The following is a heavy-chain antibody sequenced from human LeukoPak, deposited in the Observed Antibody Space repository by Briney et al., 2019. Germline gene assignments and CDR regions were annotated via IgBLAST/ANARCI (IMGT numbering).Heavy chain of an antibody. V-gene: IGHV1-69*06. J-gene: IGHJ6*03. Sequence: SVKVSCKASGGTFSSYAVSWVRQAPGQGLEWMRRIIPIFGTANYAQKFQGRVTITADKSTSTAYMELSSLRSEDTAVYYCARGVTARGFYYYMDIWGNGTTVTISS. CDR1: GGTFSSYA. CDR2: IIPIFGTA. CDR3: ARGVTARGFYYYMDI. D-gene: IGHD2-21*02.